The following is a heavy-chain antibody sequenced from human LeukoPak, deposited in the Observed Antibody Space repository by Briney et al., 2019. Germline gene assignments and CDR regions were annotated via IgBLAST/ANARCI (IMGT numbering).Heavy chain of an antibody. J-gene: IGHJ3*02. CDR3: ARVSDSRSRDAFDI. CDR1: GGSISSYY. CDR2: IYISGGT. D-gene: IGHD4-11*01. V-gene: IGHV4-4*07. Sequence: KPSETLSLTCTVSGGSISSYYWSWIRQPAGKGLEWIGRIYISGGTNYNPSLKSRVAMSVDTSKNQFSLKLSSVTAADTAVYYCARVSDSRSRDAFDIWGQGTMVTVSS.